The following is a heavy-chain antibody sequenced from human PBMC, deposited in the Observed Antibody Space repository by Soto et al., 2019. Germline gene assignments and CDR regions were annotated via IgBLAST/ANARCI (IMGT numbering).Heavy chain of an antibody. CDR2: ISSSSTYI. CDR1: GFTLSSYS. D-gene: IGHD3-9*01. Sequence: GGPLQLSCAASGFTLSSYSMNWVRQAPGKGLEWVSSISSSSTYISYADSVTGRFTISRDNAKNSLYPQMNSLRAEDTAVYYCARDNRENYDILTGPNWFDPWGQGTLVTVSS. CDR3: ARDNRENYDILTGPNWFDP. J-gene: IGHJ5*02. V-gene: IGHV3-21*01.